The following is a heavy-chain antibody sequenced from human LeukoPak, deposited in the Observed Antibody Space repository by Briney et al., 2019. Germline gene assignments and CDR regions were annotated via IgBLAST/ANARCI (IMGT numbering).Heavy chain of an antibody. D-gene: IGHD3-3*01. J-gene: IGHJ4*02. Sequence: GGSLRLSCAASGFTFSSYAMHWVRQAPGKGLEWVAVISYDGSNKYYADSVKGRFTISRDNSKNTLYLQMNSLRTEDTAVYYCASSEFWSGYYPLDYWGQGTLVTVSS. CDR1: GFTFSSYA. V-gene: IGHV3-30*04. CDR3: ASSEFWSGYYPLDY. CDR2: ISYDGSNK.